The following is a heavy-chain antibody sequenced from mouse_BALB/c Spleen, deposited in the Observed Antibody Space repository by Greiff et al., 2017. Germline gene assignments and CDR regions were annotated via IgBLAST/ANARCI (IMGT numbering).Heavy chain of an antibody. D-gene: IGHD1-1*01. Sequence: EVQVVESGGGLVQPGGSLKLSCAASGFTFSDYYMYWVRQTPEKRLEWVATISDGGSYTYYPDSVKGRFTISRDNAKNNLYLQMSSLKSEDTAMYYCARDGDYYGSSWFAYWGQGTLVTVSA. V-gene: IGHV5-4*02. CDR2: ISDGGSYT. J-gene: IGHJ3*01. CDR3: ARDGDYYGSSWFAY. CDR1: GFTFSDYY.